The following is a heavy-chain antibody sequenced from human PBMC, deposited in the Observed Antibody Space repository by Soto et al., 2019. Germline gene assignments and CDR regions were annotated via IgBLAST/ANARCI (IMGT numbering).Heavy chain of an antibody. D-gene: IGHD5-12*01. CDR2: ISYDGNNK. CDR1: GFTFSSYA. Sequence: QVQLVESGGGVVQPGRSLRLSCAASGFTFSSYAMHWVRQAPGKGLEWVAVISYDGNNKYYADSVKGRFTISRDNSKNTLYLQKNNLRAEDTAVYYCARDHTGGGDGYEKPNSYFDCWGQGTLVTVSS. J-gene: IGHJ4*02. CDR3: ARDHTGGGDGYEKPNSYFDC. V-gene: IGHV3-30-3*01.